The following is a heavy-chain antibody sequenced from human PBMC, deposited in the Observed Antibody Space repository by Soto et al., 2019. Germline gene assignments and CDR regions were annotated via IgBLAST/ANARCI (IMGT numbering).Heavy chain of an antibody. Sequence: SVKVSCKASGGTFSSYAISWVRQAPGQGLEWMGGIIPIFGTANYAQKFQGRVTITADESTSTAYMELSRLRSEDTVVYYCASAEYSSSNCHDYWGQGTLVTVSS. D-gene: IGHD6-6*01. CDR2: IIPIFGTA. V-gene: IGHV1-69*13. CDR3: ASAEYSSSNCHDY. J-gene: IGHJ4*02. CDR1: GGTFSSYA.